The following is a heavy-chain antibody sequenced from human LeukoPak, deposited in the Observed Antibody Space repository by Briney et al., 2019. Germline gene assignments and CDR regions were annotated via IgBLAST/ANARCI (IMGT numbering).Heavy chain of an antibody. D-gene: IGHD1-26*01. CDR2: INPGGGST. Sequence: APVKVSCKASGYTFTSYYMSWVRQAPGQRLEWMGIINPGGGSTNYAQKFQGRVTMTSDTSTSTVYMELSSLRSEDTAVYYCARALGQGTYSYEYFQYWGQGTLVTVSS. CDR1: GYTFTSYY. J-gene: IGHJ1*01. V-gene: IGHV1-46*01. CDR3: ARALGQGTYSYEYFQY.